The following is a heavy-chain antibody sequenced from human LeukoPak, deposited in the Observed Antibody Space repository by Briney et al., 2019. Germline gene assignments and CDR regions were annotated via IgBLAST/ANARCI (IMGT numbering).Heavy chain of an antibody. CDR1: RYTFTTYS. D-gene: IGHD5-24*01. CDR2: ISAYNGDT. J-gene: IGHJ4*02. V-gene: IGHV1-18*04. CDR3: ARDYVAMSTIRDFGY. Sequence: ASVKVSCTASRYTFTTYSFSWVRQAPGRGLEWMGWISAYNGDTSYAQRFQGRVTMTTDTSTTTVYMELRSLRSDDTAVYYCARDYVAMSTIRDFGYWGQGTLATVSS.